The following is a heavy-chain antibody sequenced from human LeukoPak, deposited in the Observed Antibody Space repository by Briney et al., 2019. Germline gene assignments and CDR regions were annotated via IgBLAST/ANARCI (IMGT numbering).Heavy chain of an antibody. CDR1: GFTFSNDS. CDR3: AKAGYYDFWSGYYSGYYYYYMDV. V-gene: IGHV3-21*01. CDR2: ISSSSSYI. Sequence: GGTLRLSCAVSGFTFSNDSMTWVRQAPGKGQEWVSSISSSSSYIYYADSVKGRFTISRDNATNSLYLQLDSLRAADTAVSYCAKAGYYDFWSGYYSGYYYYYMDVWGKGTTVTVSS. D-gene: IGHD3-3*01. J-gene: IGHJ6*03.